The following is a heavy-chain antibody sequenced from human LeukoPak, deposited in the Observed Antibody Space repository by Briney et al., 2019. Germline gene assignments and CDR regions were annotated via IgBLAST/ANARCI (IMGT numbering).Heavy chain of an antibody. CDR1: VFTFSSYA. CDR2: ISYDGSNK. V-gene: IGHV3-30-3*01. CDR3: ARVKNKGVEGAFDI. J-gene: IGHJ3*02. Sequence: GRSLRLSCAASVFTFSSYAMHWVRQAPGKGLEWVAVISYDGSNKYYADSVKGRFTISRDNSKNTLYLQMNSLRAEDTAVYYCARVKNKGVEGAFDIWGQGTMVTVSS.